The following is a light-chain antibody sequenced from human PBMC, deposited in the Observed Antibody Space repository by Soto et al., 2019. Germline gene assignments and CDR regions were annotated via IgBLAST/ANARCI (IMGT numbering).Light chain of an antibody. J-gene: IGKJ1*01. Sequence: DIQMTQSPSTLSASVGDRVTITCRASQSISRWLAWYKQKPGKAPKFLIYDASSLQSGVPSRFSGSGSGTDFTLTISSLQADDFAAYYCLQDYNYPWTFGQGTKVDIK. CDR1: QSISRW. CDR2: DAS. V-gene: IGKV1-5*01. CDR3: LQDYNYPWT.